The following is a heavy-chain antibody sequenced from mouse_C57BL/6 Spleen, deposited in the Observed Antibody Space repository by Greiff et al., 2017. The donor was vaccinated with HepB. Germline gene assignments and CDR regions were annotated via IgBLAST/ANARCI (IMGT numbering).Heavy chain of an antibody. V-gene: IGHV1-52*01. J-gene: IGHJ1*03. D-gene: IGHD1-1*01. CDR2: IDPSDSET. Sequence: VQLQQSGAELVRPGSSVKLSCKASGYTFTSYWMHWVKQRPIQGLEWIGNIDPSDSETHYNQKFKDKATLTVDKSSSTAYMQLSSLTSEDSAVYYYARFNYGSSYGYFDVWGTGTTVTVSS. CDR1: GYTFTSYW. CDR3: ARFNYGSSYGYFDV.